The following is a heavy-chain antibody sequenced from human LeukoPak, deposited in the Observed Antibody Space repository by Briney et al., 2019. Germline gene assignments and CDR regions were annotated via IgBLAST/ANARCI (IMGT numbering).Heavy chain of an antibody. J-gene: IGHJ3*02. CDR3: ARLPNSGSYLGHLDI. D-gene: IGHD1-26*01. Sequence: SETLSLTCTVSGSSISGNSYYWGWIRQPPGKGLDWIGSIYYSGSTYYNPSLKSRVTISVDTSKNQFSLKLSSVTAADTAMYYCARLPNSGSYLGHLDIWGQGTMVTVSS. V-gene: IGHV4-39*01. CDR2: IYYSGST. CDR1: GSSISGNSYY.